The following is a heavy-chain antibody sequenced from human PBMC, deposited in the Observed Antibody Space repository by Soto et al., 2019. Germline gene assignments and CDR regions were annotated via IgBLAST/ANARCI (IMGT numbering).Heavy chain of an antibody. CDR1: GYTFTSYG. J-gene: IGHJ6*02. CDR2: ISAYNGNT. CDR3: ARVGLPGPAATFYYYYGMDV. V-gene: IGHV1-18*04. D-gene: IGHD2-15*01. Sequence: ASVKVSCKASGYTFTSYGISWVRQAPGQGLEWMGWISAYNGNTNYAQKLQGRVTMTTDTSTSTAYMELRSLRSDDTAVYYCARVGLPGPAATFYYYYGMDVWGQGTTVTVPS.